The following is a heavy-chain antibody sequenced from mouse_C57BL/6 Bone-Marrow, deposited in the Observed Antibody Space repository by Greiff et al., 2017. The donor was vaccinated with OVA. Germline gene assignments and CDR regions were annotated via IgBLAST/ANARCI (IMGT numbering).Heavy chain of an antibody. D-gene: IGHD1-1*01. J-gene: IGHJ1*03. V-gene: IGHV1-22*01. Sequence: EVKLMESGPELVKPGASVKMSCKASGYTFTDYNMHWVKQSHGKSLEWIGYINPNNGGTSYNQKFKGKATLTVNKSSSTAYMELRSLTSEDSAVYYCARGSITTVVAEGYFDVWGTGTTVTVSS. CDR2: INPNNGGT. CDR3: ARGSITTVVAEGYFDV. CDR1: GYTFTDYN.